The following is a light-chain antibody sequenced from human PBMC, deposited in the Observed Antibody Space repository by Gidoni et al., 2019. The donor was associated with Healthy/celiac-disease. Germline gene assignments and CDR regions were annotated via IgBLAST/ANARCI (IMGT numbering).Light chain of an antibody. CDR1: QSVLYSSNNKNY. V-gene: IGKV4-1*01. J-gene: IGKJ2*01. CDR2: WAS. Sequence: GERATINCKSSQSVLYSSNNKNYLAWYQQKPGQPPKLLIYWASTRESGVPDRFSGSGSGTDFTLTISSLQAEDVAVHYCQQYYSTPPRTFGQGTKLEIK. CDR3: QQYYSTPPRT.